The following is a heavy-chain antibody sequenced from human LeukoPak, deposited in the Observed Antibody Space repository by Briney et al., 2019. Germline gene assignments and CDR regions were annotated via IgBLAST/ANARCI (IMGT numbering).Heavy chain of an antibody. Sequence: PGGSLRLSCAASGFTVSSNYMSWVRQAPGKGLEWVSVFYGGGTTSYAASVKGRLAISRDGFGNTLYLQMRSLRDEDMDVYYCVKVAHWRADGDHYAFDLWGQGTMVTVSS. V-gene: IGHV3-53*05. J-gene: IGHJ3*01. CDR1: GFTVSSNY. CDR2: FYGGGTT. CDR3: VKVAHWRADGDHYAFDL. D-gene: IGHD4-17*01.